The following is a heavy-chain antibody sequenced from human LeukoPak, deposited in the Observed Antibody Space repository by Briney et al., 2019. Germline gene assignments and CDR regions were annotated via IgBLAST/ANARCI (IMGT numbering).Heavy chain of an antibody. D-gene: IGHD6-19*01. CDR2: IYSGGGT. CDR1: GFTVSGNY. Sequence: PGGSLRLSCAASGFTVSGNYMSWVRQAPGKGLEWVSVIYSGGGTSYAGSVMGRFTISRDNSKNTLYLQMNSLRAEDTAVYYCAKDTGPVAGTGYNWFDPWGQGTLVTVSS. V-gene: IGHV3-66*01. J-gene: IGHJ5*02. CDR3: AKDTGPVAGTGYNWFDP.